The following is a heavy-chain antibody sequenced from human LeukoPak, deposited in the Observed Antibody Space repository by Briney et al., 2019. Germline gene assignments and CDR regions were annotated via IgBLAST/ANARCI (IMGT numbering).Heavy chain of an antibody. Sequence: GGSLRLSCAASGFTFSSFWMHWVRQVPGKGLVWLARINSDGRNTNYADSVKGRFTISRDNAKNTLYLQMNSLRAEDTAVYYCAHISGIYYYCDSWGQGTLVTVSS. CDR1: GFTFSSFW. CDR3: AHISGIYYYCDS. CDR2: INSDGRNT. V-gene: IGHV3-74*01. D-gene: IGHD3-3*02. J-gene: IGHJ4*02.